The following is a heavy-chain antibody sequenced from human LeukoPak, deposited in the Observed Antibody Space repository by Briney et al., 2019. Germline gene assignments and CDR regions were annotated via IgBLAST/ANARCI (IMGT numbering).Heavy chain of an antibody. V-gene: IGHV1-18*01. CDR1: GYTFSNYG. Sequence: VASVKDSCKASGYTFSNYGISWVRQAPGQGLEWMGWISGYNGYTNYAQTRQGRVTMTTDTSTSTVYMEVRSLRSDDTAVYYCARDDGSGSPYGFDIWGQGTMVTVSS. J-gene: IGHJ3*02. D-gene: IGHD3-10*01. CDR3: ARDDGSGSPYGFDI. CDR2: ISGYNGYT.